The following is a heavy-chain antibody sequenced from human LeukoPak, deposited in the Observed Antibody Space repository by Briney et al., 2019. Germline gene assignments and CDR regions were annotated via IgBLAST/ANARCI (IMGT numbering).Heavy chain of an antibody. CDR1: GGSFSGYY. D-gene: IGHD7-27*01. V-gene: IGHV4-34*01. CDR2: INHSGST. Sequence: SETLSLTCAVYGGSFSGYYWSWIRQPPGKGLEWIGEINHSGSTNYNPSLKSRVTISVDTSKNQFSLKLSSVTAADTAVYYCARKPTGDPIDYWGQGTLVTVSS. CDR3: ARKPTGDPIDY. J-gene: IGHJ4*02.